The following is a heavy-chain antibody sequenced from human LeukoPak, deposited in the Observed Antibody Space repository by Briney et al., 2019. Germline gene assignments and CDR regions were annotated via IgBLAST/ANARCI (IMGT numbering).Heavy chain of an antibody. V-gene: IGHV3-7*01. J-gene: IGHJ4*02. CDR3: ARAFLYYYDSSAYYY. D-gene: IGHD3-22*01. CDR2: IKQDGSEK. Sequence: GGSLRLSCAASGFTFSSYWMSWVRQAPGKGLEWVANIKQDGSEKYYVDSVKGRFTISRDNAKNSLYLQMNSLRAEDTAVYYCARAFLYYYDSSAYYYWGQGTLVTVSS. CDR1: GFTFSSYW.